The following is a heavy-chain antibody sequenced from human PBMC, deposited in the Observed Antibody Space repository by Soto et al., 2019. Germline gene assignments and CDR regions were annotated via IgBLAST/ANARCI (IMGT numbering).Heavy chain of an antibody. CDR2: MSYDGSDT. CDR1: GFIFSNNG. V-gene: IGHV3-30*02. Sequence: GGSLRLSCVGSGFIFSNNGMHWVRQTPGRGLEWVAFMSYDGSDTFYADSVRGRFTISRDNSKNTLFLHMSNLRAEDTAMYYCTIVRVADSALDHWGQGTLVTVSS. CDR3: TIVRVADSALDH. J-gene: IGHJ4*02. D-gene: IGHD3-10*02.